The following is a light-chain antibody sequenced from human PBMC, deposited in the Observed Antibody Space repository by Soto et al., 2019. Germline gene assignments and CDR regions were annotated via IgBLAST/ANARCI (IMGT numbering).Light chain of an antibody. Sequence: EIVLTQSPAILSLSPGEGATLSWRASQSVGRYLAWYQQKPGQAPRLLIYDAYNRATGIPPRFSGSGSGTDFTLTISSLEPEDSAVYYCQQRHMWPITFGQGTRLEIK. CDR1: QSVGRY. CDR3: QQRHMWPIT. V-gene: IGKV3-11*01. CDR2: DAY. J-gene: IGKJ5*01.